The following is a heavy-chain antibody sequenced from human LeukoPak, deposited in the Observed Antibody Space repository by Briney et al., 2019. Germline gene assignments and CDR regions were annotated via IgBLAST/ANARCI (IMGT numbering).Heavy chain of an antibody. CDR3: ARDGGYCSSTSCYVDFDY. CDR1: GYTFTGYY. CDR2: INPNSGGT. V-gene: IGHV1-2*02. D-gene: IGHD2-2*01. J-gene: IGHJ4*02. Sequence: GASVKVSCKASGYTFTGYYMHWVRQAPGQGLEWMGWINPNSGGTNYAQKLQGRVTMTTDTSTSTAYMELRSLRSDDTAVYYCARDGGYCSSTSCYVDFDYWGQGTLVTVSS.